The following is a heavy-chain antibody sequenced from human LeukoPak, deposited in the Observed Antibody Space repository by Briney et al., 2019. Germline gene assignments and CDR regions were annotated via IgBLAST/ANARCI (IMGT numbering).Heavy chain of an antibody. V-gene: IGHV4-59*12. D-gene: IGHD1-1*01. J-gene: IGHJ6*03. CDR2: IHYSGST. CDR3: ARAVQLERPPPLTGYYYMDV. CDR1: GGSISSYY. Sequence: PSETLSLTCTVSGGSISSYYWSWIRQPPGKGLEWFGYIHYSGSTNYNPSLKSRFTIPPATPKKQLSRELGAVTPATPPGYYCARAVQLERPPPLTGYYYMDVWGKGTTVTVSS.